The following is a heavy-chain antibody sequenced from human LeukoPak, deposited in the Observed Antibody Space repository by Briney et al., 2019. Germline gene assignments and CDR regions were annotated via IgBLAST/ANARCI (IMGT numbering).Heavy chain of an antibody. J-gene: IGHJ4*02. V-gene: IGHV3-23*01. Sequence: GGSLRLSCTASGFTFSTYAMNWVRQAPGKGLEWVSGIGGSGVSTYYADSVKGRFTISRDNSNNTLYLQMSSLGAEDTAVYYCAKDWGMGDQLLRIDYWGQGTLVTVSS. D-gene: IGHD2-2*01. CDR1: GFTFSTYA. CDR3: AKDWGMGDQLLRIDY. CDR2: IGGSGVST.